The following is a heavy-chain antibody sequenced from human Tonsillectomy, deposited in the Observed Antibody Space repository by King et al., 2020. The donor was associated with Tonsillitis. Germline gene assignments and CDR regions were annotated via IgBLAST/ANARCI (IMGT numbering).Heavy chain of an antibody. CDR3: ARDTGEGLWELFEY. V-gene: IGHV3-21*01. D-gene: IGHD1-26*01. Sequence: VQLVESGGGLVKPGGSLRLSCAASGFTFSSYNMNWVRQAPGKGLEWVSSISSSSSYIYYADSVKGRFTISRDNAKNSLYLQMNSPRAEDTAVYYCARDTGEGLWELFEYWGQGTLVTVSS. CDR2: ISSSSSYI. J-gene: IGHJ4*02. CDR1: GFTFSSYN.